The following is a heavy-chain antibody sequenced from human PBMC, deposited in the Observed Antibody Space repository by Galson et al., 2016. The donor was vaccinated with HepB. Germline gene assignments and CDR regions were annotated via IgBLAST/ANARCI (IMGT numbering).Heavy chain of an antibody. CDR3: AKVVGEGWFDP. V-gene: IGHV4-4*02. CDR2: IYHSGSS. Sequence: TLSLTCAVSGGSISSSNWWNWVRQPPGKGLEWIGDIYHSGSSNYNPSLKSRVTISVDTSKNQFSLNLSSVTAADTAVYYCAKVVGEGWFDPWGQGILVTVSS. J-gene: IGHJ5*02. D-gene: IGHD3-10*01. CDR1: GGSISSSNW.